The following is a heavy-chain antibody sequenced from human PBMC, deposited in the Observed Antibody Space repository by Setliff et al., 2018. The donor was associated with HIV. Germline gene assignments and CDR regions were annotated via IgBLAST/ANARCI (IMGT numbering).Heavy chain of an antibody. CDR2: IIPNSGGT. Sequence: ASVKVSCKASGYTFTGYYVHWVRQAPGQGLEWMGRIIPNSGGTNYAQKFQGRVTMTRDTSISTAYMELTRLRSDDTAVYYCAREGYSVDAFDIWGQGTMVTVS. CDR1: GYTFTGYY. J-gene: IGHJ3*02. CDR3: AREGYSVDAFDI. D-gene: IGHD4-4*01. V-gene: IGHV1-2*06.